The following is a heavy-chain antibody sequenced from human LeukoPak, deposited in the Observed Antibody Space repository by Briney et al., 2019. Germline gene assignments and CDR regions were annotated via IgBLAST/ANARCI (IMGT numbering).Heavy chain of an antibody. D-gene: IGHD3-10*01. CDR1: GFTFSTYS. J-gene: IGHJ6*02. CDR2: IYSGGST. CDR3: ARDGSGVYYYYGMDV. Sequence: GGSLRLSCAASGFTFSTYSMNWVRQAPGKGLEWVSVIYSGGSTYYADSVKGRFTISRDNSKNTLYLQMNSLRAEDTAVYYCARDGSGVYYYYGMDVWGQGTTVTVSS. V-gene: IGHV3-66*01.